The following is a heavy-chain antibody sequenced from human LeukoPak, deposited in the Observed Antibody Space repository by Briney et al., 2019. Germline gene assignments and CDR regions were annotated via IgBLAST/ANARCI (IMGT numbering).Heavy chain of an antibody. CDR1: GFTFSGYA. CDR3: VKDALRLRDMTEVDY. J-gene: IGHJ4*02. V-gene: IGHV3-64D*06. CDR2: ISSNGGST. D-gene: IGHD5-12*01. Sequence: GGTLRLSCWASGFTFSGYAMHWVRHAPGKGLEYVSAISSNGGSTYYADSVKGRFTISRDNSKNTLYLQMSSLRAEDTAVYYCVKDALRLRDMTEVDYWGQGTLVTVSS.